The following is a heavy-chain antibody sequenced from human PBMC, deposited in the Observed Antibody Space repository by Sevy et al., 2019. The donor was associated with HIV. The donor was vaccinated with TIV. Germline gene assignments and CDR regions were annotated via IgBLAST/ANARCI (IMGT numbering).Heavy chain of an antibody. CDR3: VRAIAADGSF. D-gene: IGHD6-13*01. V-gene: IGHV3-7*01. J-gene: IGHJ4*02. CDR2: IKQDGSVK. Sequence: GGSLRLSCAASGFTVSSNYMSWVRQAPGKGLEWVANIKQDGSVKYYVDSVKGRFTISRDNARNLLYLQMNSLRAEDTALYYCVRAIAADGSFWGQGTLVTVSS. CDR1: GFTVSSNY.